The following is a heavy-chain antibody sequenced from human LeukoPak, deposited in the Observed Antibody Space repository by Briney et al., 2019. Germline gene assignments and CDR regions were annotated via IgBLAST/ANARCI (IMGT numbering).Heavy chain of an antibody. V-gene: IGHV3-30*18. J-gene: IGHJ6*03. CDR1: GFTFSSYG. D-gene: IGHD2-15*01. CDR3: AKNGDRGAYCTGGTCYPYFYYYMDV. CDR2: ISYDKSNK. Sequence: GGSLRLSCAASGFTFSSYGMHWVRQAPGKGLEWVAVISYDKSNKYYADSVKGPFTTSTDNTKNTLDLQMNSLRAEDKAIYYCAKNGDRGAYCTGGTCYPYFYYYMDVWGKGTTVTI.